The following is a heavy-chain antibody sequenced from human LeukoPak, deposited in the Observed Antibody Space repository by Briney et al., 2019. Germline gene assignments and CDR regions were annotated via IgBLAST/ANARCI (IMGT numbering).Heavy chain of an antibody. J-gene: IGHJ4*02. Sequence: GGSLRLSCAASGFTFSSYEMNWVRQAPGKGLEWVSYISSSGGTMYYADSVKGRFTISRDNAKNSLYPQMNSLRAEDTAVYYCATDYLGGSSWLLFDYWGQGTLVTVSS. V-gene: IGHV3-48*03. CDR3: ATDYLGGSSWLLFDY. CDR1: GFTFSSYE. CDR2: ISSSGGTM. D-gene: IGHD6-13*01.